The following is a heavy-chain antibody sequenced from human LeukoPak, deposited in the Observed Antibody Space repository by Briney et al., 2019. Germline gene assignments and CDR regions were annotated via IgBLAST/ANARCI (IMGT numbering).Heavy chain of an antibody. D-gene: IGHD6-6*01. J-gene: IGHJ4*02. CDR3: ARGGVYSTSAVDY. CDR1: GYTFTGYY. V-gene: IGHV1-2*02. Sequence: GASVKVSCKASGYTFTGYYMHWVRQAPGQGLERMGWINPNSGGTNYAQKFQGRVTMTRDTSISTAYMELGRLRSDDTAVYYCARGGVYSTSAVDYWGQGTLVTVSS. CDR2: INPNSGGT.